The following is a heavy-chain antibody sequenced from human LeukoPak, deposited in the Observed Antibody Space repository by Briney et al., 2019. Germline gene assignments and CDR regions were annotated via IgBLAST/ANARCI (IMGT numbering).Heavy chain of an antibody. J-gene: IGHJ5*01. CDR1: GDSFSNYC. CDR2: VYYSGST. Sequence: PSETLSLTCSVSGDSFSNYCWTWIRQPPGKGLEWIGYVYYSGSTNYNPSLKTRLHLSVDTSKNRFSLKLSSVTAADTAVYYCASSPRLTTSWFLFDSWGHGTLVTVSS. V-gene: IGHV4-59*08. CDR3: ASSPRLTTSWFLFDS. D-gene: IGHD2-2*01.